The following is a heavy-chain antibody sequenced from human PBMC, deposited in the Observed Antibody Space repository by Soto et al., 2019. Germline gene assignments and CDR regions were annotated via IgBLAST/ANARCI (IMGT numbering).Heavy chain of an antibody. J-gene: IGHJ6*02. V-gene: IGHV3-15*07. Sequence: GGSLRLSCAASGFTFSNAWMNWVRQAPGKGLEWVGRIKSKTDGGTTDYAAPVKGRFTISRDDSKNTLYLQMNSLKTEDTAVYYCTTLRAGIAAAGMPPGWGINYYYYGMDVWGQGTTVTVSS. CDR1: GFTFSNAW. CDR2: IKSKTDGGTT. CDR3: TTLRAGIAAAGMPPGWGINYYYYGMDV. D-gene: IGHD6-13*01.